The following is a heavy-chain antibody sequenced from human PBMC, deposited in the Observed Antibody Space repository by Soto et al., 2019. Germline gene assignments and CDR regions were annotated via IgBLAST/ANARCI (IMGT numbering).Heavy chain of an antibody. V-gene: IGHV3-48*02. CDR2: ISSSSSTI. D-gene: IGHD6-25*01. Sequence: GGSLRLSCASSGFTFISYSMNWVRQAPGKGLEWVSYISSSSSTIYYADSVKGRFTISRDNAKNSLYLQMNSLRDEDTAVYYCARAATPKGYFGMDVWGQGTTVTVSS. J-gene: IGHJ6*02. CDR1: GFTFISYS. CDR3: ARAATPKGYFGMDV.